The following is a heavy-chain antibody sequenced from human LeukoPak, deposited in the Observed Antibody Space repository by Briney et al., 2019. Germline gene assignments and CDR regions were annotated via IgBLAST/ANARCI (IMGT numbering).Heavy chain of an antibody. CDR1: GYTFTSYD. Sequence: ASVKVSCKASGYTFTSYDINWVRQATGQELEWMGWMNPNSGNTGYAQKFQGRVTITRNTSISTAYMELSSLRSEDTAVYYCARRQLLRAQNPWGQGTLVTVSS. V-gene: IGHV1-8*03. D-gene: IGHD2-2*01. J-gene: IGHJ5*02. CDR2: MNPNSGNT. CDR3: ARRQLLRAQNP.